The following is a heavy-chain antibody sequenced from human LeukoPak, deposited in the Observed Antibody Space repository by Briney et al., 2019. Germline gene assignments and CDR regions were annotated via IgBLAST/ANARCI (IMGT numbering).Heavy chain of an antibody. J-gene: IGHJ4*01. V-gene: IGHV3-15*01. CDR2: IKDKIDGGTT. CDR1: GFTFRNAW. CDR3: TTDRYDRSSSLDY. Sequence: GGSLRLSCAASGFTFRNAWMSWVRQAPGKGLEWVGRIKDKIDGGTTDYAAPVKGRFTISRDDSKTTLYLQMDSLKTEDTAVYYCTTDRYDRSSSLDYWGHGTLVTVSS. D-gene: IGHD3-22*01.